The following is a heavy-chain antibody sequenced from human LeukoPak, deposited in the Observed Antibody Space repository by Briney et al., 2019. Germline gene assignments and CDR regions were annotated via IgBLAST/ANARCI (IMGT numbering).Heavy chain of an antibody. V-gene: IGHV3-48*02. CDR3: ARDHGGSKRG. CDR2: ISSGSGTI. J-gene: IGHJ4*02. CDR1: GFTFSSSW. D-gene: IGHD2-15*01. Sequence: PGGSLRLSCAASGFTFSSSWIHWVRQAPGKGLEWVAYISSGSGTIYYADSVRGRFTISRDDAKNSLYLQMNSLRDEDTAVYYCARDHGGSKRGWGQGTLVTVSS.